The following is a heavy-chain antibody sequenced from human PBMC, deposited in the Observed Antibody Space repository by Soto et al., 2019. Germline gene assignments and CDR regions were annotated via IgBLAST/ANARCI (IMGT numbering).Heavy chain of an antibody. CDR1: GYSFTSYW. CDR2: IYPGDSDT. Sequence: GESLKISCKGSGYSFTSYWIGWVRQMPGKGLEWMGIIYPGDSDTRYSPSFQGQVTISADKSISAAYLQWSSLKASDTAMYYCERAPYDISYDAFDIWGQGTMVTVSS. V-gene: IGHV5-51*01. D-gene: IGHD3-16*02. CDR3: ERAPYDISYDAFDI. J-gene: IGHJ3*02.